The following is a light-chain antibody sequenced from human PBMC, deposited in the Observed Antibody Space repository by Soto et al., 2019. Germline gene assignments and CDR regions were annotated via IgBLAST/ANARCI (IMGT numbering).Light chain of an antibody. J-gene: IGLJ2*01. Sequence: SYELTQPSSVSVSPGQTARITCSGDVLAKKYARWFQQKPGQAPVLVIYKDSERPSGIPERFSGSSSGTTVTLTISGAQVEDEDDYYGYSADDNNRGVFGGGTKLTVL. CDR1: VLAKKY. V-gene: IGLV3-27*01. CDR3: YSADDNNRGV. CDR2: KDS.